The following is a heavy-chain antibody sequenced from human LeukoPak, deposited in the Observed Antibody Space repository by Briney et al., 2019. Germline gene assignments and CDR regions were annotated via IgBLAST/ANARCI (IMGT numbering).Heavy chain of an antibody. CDR3: ARIPFRVVAVAGTRDY. Sequence: PSETLSLTCAVYGGSFSGYYWSWIRQPPGKGLEWLGEINHSGSTNYNPSLKSRVTISVDTSKNQFSLKLSSVTAADTAVYYCARIPFRVVAVAGTRDYWGQGTLVTVSS. V-gene: IGHV4-34*01. J-gene: IGHJ4*02. CDR1: GGSFSGYY. D-gene: IGHD6-19*01. CDR2: INHSGST.